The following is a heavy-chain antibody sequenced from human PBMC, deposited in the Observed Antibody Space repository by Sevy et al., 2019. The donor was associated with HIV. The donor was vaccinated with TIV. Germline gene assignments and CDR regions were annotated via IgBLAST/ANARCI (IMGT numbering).Heavy chain of an antibody. CDR3: GSDTDYLSLKYYYGSGEFIPFDY. J-gene: IGHJ4*02. CDR1: GFTFGDYA. V-gene: IGHV3-49*04. Sequence: GGSLRLSCIASGFTFGDYAVSWVRQAPGKGLEWVGVIKSTAYGGTAEYAASVKGRFTISGDDSKSIGYLQMNRLKTEDTAVYYCGSDTDYLSLKYYYGSGEFIPFDYWGQGTLVTVSS. D-gene: IGHD3-10*01. CDR2: IKSTAYGGTA.